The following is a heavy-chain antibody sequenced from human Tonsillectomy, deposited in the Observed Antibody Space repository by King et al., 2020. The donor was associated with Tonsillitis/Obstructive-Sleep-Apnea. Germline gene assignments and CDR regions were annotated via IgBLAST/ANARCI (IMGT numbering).Heavy chain of an antibody. D-gene: IGHD3-10*01. CDR3: ASIGADGSGSYYPFDY. CDR2: IYYSGST. Sequence: VQLQESGPGLVKPSETLSLTCTVSGGSISSYYWSWIRQPPGKGLEWIGYIYYSGSTNYNPSLKSRVTISVDTSKNQFSLKLSSVTAADTAVYYCASIGADGSGSYYPFDYWGQGTLVTVSS. J-gene: IGHJ4*02. CDR1: GGSISSYY. V-gene: IGHV4-59*08.